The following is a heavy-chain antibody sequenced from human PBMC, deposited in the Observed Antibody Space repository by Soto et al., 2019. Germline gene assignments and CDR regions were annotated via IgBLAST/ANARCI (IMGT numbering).Heavy chain of an antibody. CDR3: AKLSGGWELPPDFDY. J-gene: IGHJ4*02. D-gene: IGHD1-26*01. CDR1: GFTFSSYG. CDR2: ISYDGSNK. Sequence: QVQLVESGGGVVQPGRSLRLSCAASGFTFSSYGMHWVRQAPGKGLEWVAVISYDGSNKYYADSVKGRFTISRDNSKNTLYLQMNSLRAEDTAVYYCAKLSGGWELPPDFDYWGQGTLVTVSS. V-gene: IGHV3-30*18.